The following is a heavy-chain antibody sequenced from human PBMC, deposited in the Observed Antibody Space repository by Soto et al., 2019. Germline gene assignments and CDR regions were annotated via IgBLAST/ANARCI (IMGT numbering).Heavy chain of an antibody. CDR3: ARVISSSSSLGLPYYYYGMDV. J-gene: IGHJ6*02. CDR1: GGSISSRSYY. V-gene: IGHV4-39*01. Sequence: SETLSLTCTVSGGSISSRSYYWSWIRQPPGNGLEWIGSIYYSGKTYFNPSLNSRVTMSVDTSKSQFSLKLSSVTAADTAMYYCARVISSSSSLGLPYYYYGMDVWGQGTTVTVSS. D-gene: IGHD6-6*01. CDR2: IYYSGKT.